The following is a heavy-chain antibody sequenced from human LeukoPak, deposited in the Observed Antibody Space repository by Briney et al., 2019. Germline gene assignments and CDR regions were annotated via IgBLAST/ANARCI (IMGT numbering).Heavy chain of an antibody. D-gene: IGHD3-22*01. Sequence: GASVKVSCKASGGTFSSYAISWVRQAPGQGLEWMGRIIPILGIANYAQKFQGRVTITADKSTSTAYMELSSLRSEDTAVYYCARDLVDSSGRGRFDYWGQGTLVTVSS. CDR1: GGTFSSYA. J-gene: IGHJ4*02. V-gene: IGHV1-69*04. CDR2: IIPILGIA. CDR3: ARDLVDSSGRGRFDY.